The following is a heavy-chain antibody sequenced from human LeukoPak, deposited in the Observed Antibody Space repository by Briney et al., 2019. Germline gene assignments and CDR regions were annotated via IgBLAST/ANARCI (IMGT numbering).Heavy chain of an antibody. J-gene: IGHJ3*02. CDR3: ARDRTTADPNDAFDI. V-gene: IGHV4-59*12. CDR2: IYYSGST. CDR1: GGSISSYY. D-gene: IGHD4-17*01. Sequence: SETLSLTCTVSGGSISSYYWSWIRLPPGKGQEWIGYIYYSGSTNYNPSLKSRVTISVDTSKNQFSLKLSSVTAADTAVYYRARDRTTADPNDAFDIWGQGTMVTVSS.